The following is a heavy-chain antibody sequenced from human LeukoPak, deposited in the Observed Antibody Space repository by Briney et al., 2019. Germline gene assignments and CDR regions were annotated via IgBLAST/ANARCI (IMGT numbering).Heavy chain of an antibody. CDR3: ARDIVVVPAAIYGASGLLFDY. Sequence: PGGSLRLSCAASGFTFSSYGMPWVRQAPGKGLEWVAVISYDGSNKYYADSVKGRFTISRDNSKNTLYLQMNSLRAEDTAVYYCARDIVVVPAAIYGASGLLFDYWGQGTLVTVSS. CDR1: GFTFSSYG. J-gene: IGHJ4*02. CDR2: ISYDGSNK. D-gene: IGHD2-2*02. V-gene: IGHV3-30*19.